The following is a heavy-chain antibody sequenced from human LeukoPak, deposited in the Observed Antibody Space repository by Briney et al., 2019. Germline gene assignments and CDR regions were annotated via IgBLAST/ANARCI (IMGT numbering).Heavy chain of an antibody. Sequence: PGGSLRLSCAVSGFTFSNFWMSWVRQAPGKGLEWVANIKQDGSEKYFVDSVKGRFTISRDNAKNSLYLQMESLRAGDTAVYYCARGEYYYDGGYWGQGTLVTVSS. CDR2: IKQDGSEK. CDR1: GFTFSNFW. D-gene: IGHD3-22*01. J-gene: IGHJ4*02. CDR3: ARGEYYYDGGY. V-gene: IGHV3-7*04.